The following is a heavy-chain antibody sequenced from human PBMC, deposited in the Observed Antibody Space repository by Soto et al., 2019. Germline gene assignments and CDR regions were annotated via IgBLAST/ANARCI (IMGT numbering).Heavy chain of an antibody. V-gene: IGHV4-4*02. CDR3: ARSPLIAARPFDY. Sequence: QVQLQESGPGLVKPSGTLSLTCAVSGGSIRSSNWWSWVRHPPGKGLEWIGEIYHSGSTNYNTSLESRVTVSVDKSKNQFSLKLSSVTAADTAVYYCARSPLIAARPFDYWGQGTLVTVSS. J-gene: IGHJ4*02. D-gene: IGHD6-6*01. CDR2: IYHSGST. CDR1: GGSIRSSNW.